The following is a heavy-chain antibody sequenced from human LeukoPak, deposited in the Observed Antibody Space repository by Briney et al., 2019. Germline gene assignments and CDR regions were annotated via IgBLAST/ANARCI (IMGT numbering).Heavy chain of an antibody. CDR2: ISSSSSYI. D-gene: IGHD6-19*01. CDR3: ARSGIAVAGDY. J-gene: IGHJ4*02. Sequence: GGSLRLSCAASRFTFSTYTMNWVRQAPGKGLEWVSSISSSSSYIYYADSVRGRFTISRDNVKNSLYLQMNSLRAEDTAVYYCARSGIAVAGDYWGQGTLVTVSS. CDR1: RFTFSTYT. V-gene: IGHV3-21*01.